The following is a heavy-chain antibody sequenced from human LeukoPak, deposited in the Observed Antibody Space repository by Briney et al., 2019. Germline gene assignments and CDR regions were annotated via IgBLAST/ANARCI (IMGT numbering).Heavy chain of an antibody. Sequence: PGGSLRLSCAASGFTFSSYGMHWVRLAPGKGLEWVAVISYDGTDKNYADSVKGRFTISRDNSKNTLYVQMNSLRPEDTGVYYCARDPAAAGFDYWGQGTLVTVSS. CDR3: ARDPAAAGFDY. V-gene: IGHV3-30*03. CDR2: ISYDGTDK. J-gene: IGHJ4*02. CDR1: GFTFSSYG. D-gene: IGHD6-13*01.